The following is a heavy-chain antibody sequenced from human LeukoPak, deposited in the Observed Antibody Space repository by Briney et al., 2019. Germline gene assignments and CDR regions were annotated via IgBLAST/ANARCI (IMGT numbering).Heavy chain of an antibody. CDR2: IYTSGSS. J-gene: IGHJ4*02. Sequence: SETLSLTCTVSGGSISSGSYYWSWIRPPAGKGLEWIGRIYTSGSSNYNPSLKSRITISVDTSKNQFSLKLSSVTAADTALYYCARVPGDSSGYFDYWGQGTLVTVSS. CDR1: GGSISSGSYY. D-gene: IGHD3-22*01. V-gene: IGHV4-61*02. CDR3: ARVPGDSSGYFDY.